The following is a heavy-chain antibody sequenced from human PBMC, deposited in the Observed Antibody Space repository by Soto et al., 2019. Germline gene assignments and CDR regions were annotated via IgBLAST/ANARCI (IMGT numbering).Heavy chain of an antibody. J-gene: IGHJ6*03. CDR3: AHWVVPARHSRYYYYMDV. D-gene: IGHD2-2*01. CDR1: GFSLSTSGVG. CDR2: IYWDDDK. V-gene: IGHV2-5*02. Sequence: SGPTLVNPTQTLTLTCTFSGFSLSTSGVGVGWIRQPPGKALEWLALIYWDDDKRYSPSLKSRLTITKDTSKNQVVLTMTNMDPVDTATYYCAHWVVPARHSRYYYYMDVWGKGTTVTVSS.